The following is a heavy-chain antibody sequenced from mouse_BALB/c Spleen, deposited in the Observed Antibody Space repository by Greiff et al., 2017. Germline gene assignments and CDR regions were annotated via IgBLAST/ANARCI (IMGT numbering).Heavy chain of an antibody. V-gene: IGHV5-17*02. J-gene: IGHJ3*01. D-gene: IGHD2-3*01. CDR2: ISSGSSTI. CDR3: ARYDGYFAY. CDR1: GFTFSSFG. Sequence: EVQGVESGGGLVQPGGSRKLSCAASGFTFSSFGMHWVRPAPEKGLEWVAYISSGSSTIYYADTVKGRFTISRDNPKNTLFLQMTSLRSEDTAMYYCARYDGYFAYWGQGTLVTVSA.